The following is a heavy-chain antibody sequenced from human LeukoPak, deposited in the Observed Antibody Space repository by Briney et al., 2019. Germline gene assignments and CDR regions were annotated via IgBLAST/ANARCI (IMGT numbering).Heavy chain of an antibody. CDR2: ISWNSGSI. J-gene: IGHJ4*02. CDR1: GFTFDDYA. V-gene: IGHV3-9*01. CDR3: ARRWLVGGLDY. D-gene: IGHD6-19*01. Sequence: GRSLRLSCAASGFTFDDYAMHWVRQAPGKGLEWVSGISWNSGSISYADSVKGRFTISRDNSKNTLYLQMNSLRAEDTAVYYCARRWLVGGLDYWGKGTLVTFSS.